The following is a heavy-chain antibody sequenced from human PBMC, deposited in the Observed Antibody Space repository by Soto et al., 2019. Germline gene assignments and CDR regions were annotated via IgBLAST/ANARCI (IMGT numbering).Heavy chain of an antibody. CDR2: ISYDGSNK. J-gene: IGHJ6*02. CDR3: AKEGGRKDDSSGYYSLYYYYGMDV. D-gene: IGHD3-22*01. V-gene: IGHV3-30*18. CDR1: GFTFSSYG. Sequence: VQLVESGGGVVQPGRSLRLSCAASGFTFSSYGMHWVRQAPGKGLEWVAVISYDGSNKYYADSVKGRFTISRDNSKNTLYLQMNSLRAEDTAVYYCAKEGGRKDDSSGYYSLYYYYGMDVWGQGTTVTVSS.